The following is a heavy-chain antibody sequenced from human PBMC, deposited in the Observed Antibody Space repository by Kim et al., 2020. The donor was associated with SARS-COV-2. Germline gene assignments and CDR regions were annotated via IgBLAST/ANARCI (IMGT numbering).Heavy chain of an antibody. CDR2: IIPIFGTA. J-gene: IGHJ6*02. CDR1: GGTFSSYA. D-gene: IGHD3-10*01. V-gene: IGHV1-69*13. Sequence: SVKVSCKASGGTFSSYAINWVRQAPGQGLEWMGGIIPIFGTANYAQKFQGRVTITADESTSTAYMELSSLRSEDTAVYYCASWFYGSGSYNPYYYYGMDVWGQGTTVTVSS. CDR3: ASWFYGSGSYNPYYYYGMDV.